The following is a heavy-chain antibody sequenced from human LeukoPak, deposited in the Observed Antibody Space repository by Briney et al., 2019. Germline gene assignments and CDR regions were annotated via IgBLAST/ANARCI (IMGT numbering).Heavy chain of an antibody. CDR3: ARDGITMRILEY. CDR1: GFTFSSYG. Sequence: GGSLRLSCAASGFTFSSYGMKWVRQAPGKGLEWVSSISSSSVYIYYADSVKGRFTISRDNAKNSLYLQMASLRAEDTAVYYCARDGITMRILEYWGQGTLVTVSS. V-gene: IGHV3-21*01. CDR2: ISSSSVYI. J-gene: IGHJ4*02. D-gene: IGHD3-10*01.